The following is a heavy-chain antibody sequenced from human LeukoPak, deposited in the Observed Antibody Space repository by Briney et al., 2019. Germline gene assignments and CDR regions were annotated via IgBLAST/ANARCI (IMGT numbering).Heavy chain of an antibody. CDR1: GGSISSYY. CDR2: IYTSGST. Sequence: SSETLSLTCTVSGGSISSYYWSWIRQPAGKGLEWIGRIYTSGSTNYNPSLKSRVTMSVDTSKNQSSLKLSSVTAADTAVYYCARDRKFTVTKFYYYYYGMDVWGQGTTVTVSS. J-gene: IGHJ6*02. CDR3: ARDRKFTVTKFYYYYYGMDV. V-gene: IGHV4-4*07. D-gene: IGHD4-17*01.